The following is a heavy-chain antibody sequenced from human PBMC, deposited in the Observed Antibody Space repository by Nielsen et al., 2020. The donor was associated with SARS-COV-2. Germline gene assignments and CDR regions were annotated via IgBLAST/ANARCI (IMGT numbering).Heavy chain of an antibody. V-gene: IGHV4-4*02. Sequence: GSLRLSCAVSGGSISSSNWWSWVRQPPGKGLEWIGEIYHSGSTNYNPSLKSRVTISVDTSKNQFSLKLSSVTTADTAVYYCARAYCGGDCYSDWFDPWGQGTLVTVSS. CDR3: ARAYCGGDCYSDWFDP. J-gene: IGHJ5*02. CDR1: GGSISSSNW. CDR2: IYHSGST. D-gene: IGHD2-21*02.